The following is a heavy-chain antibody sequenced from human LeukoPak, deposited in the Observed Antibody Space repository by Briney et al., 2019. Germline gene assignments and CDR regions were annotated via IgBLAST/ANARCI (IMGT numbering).Heavy chain of an antibody. J-gene: IGHJ3*02. V-gene: IGHV4-30-2*01. CDR3: AREIVGAFGGSGAFDI. CDR2: IYHSGST. Sequence: SQTLSLTCTVSGGSISSGGYSWSWIRQPPGKGLEWIGYIYHSGSTYYNPSLKSRVTISVDRSKNQFSLKLSSVTAADTAVYYCAREIVGAFGGSGAFDIWGQGTMVTVSS. D-gene: IGHD3-10*01. CDR1: GGSISSGGYS.